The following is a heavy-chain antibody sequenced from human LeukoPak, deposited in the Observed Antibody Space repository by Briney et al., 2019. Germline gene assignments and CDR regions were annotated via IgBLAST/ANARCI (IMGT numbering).Heavy chain of an antibody. V-gene: IGHV1-69*04. J-gene: IGHJ6*02. Sequence: SVKVSCKASGGTFSSYAISWVRQAPGQGLEWMGRIIPILGIANYAQKFQGRVTITADKSTSTAYMELSSLRSEDTAVYYCARGIGGVTDPYYYYGMDVWGQGTTVTVSS. CDR2: IIPILGIA. CDR3: ARGIGGVTDPYYYYGMDV. CDR1: GGTFSSYA. D-gene: IGHD4-23*01.